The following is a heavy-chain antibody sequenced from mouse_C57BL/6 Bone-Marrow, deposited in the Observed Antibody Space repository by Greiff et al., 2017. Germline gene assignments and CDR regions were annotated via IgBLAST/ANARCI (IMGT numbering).Heavy chain of an antibody. D-gene: IGHD3-2*02. CDR3: TRPDSSGYWFAY. CDR1: GFTFSSYA. J-gene: IGHJ3*01. V-gene: IGHV5-9-1*02. Sequence: EVMLVESGEGLVKPGGSLKLSCAASGFTFSSYAMSWVRQTPEKRLEWVAYISSGGDYIYYADTVKGRFTISRDNARNTLYLQMSSLQSEDTAMFYCTRPDSSGYWFAYWGQGTLVTVSA. CDR2: ISSGGDYI.